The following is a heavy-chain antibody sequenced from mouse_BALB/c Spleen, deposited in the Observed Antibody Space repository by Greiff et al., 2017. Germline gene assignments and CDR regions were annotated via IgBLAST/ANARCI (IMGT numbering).Heavy chain of an antibody. V-gene: IGHV1S137*01. Sequence: QVQLQQSGAELVRPGVSVNISCKGSGYTFTDYAMHWVKQSLAKSLEWIGVISTYYGDASYNQKFKGKATMTVDKSSSTAYMELARLTSEDSAIYYCARLGDDYDVDAMDYWGQGTSVTVSS. D-gene: IGHD2-4*01. CDR3: ARLGDDYDVDAMDY. J-gene: IGHJ4*01. CDR1: GYTFTDYA. CDR2: ISTYYGDA.